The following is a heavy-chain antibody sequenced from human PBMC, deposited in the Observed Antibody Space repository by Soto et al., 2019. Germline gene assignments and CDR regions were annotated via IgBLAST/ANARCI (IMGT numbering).Heavy chain of an antibody. J-gene: IGHJ6*02. CDR1: GFTFSSYW. V-gene: IGHV3-43*01. Sequence: PGGSLRLSCAASGFTFSSYWMHWVRQAPGKGLEWVSLISWDGGSTYYADSVKGRFTISRDNSKNSLYLQMNSLRTEDTALYYCAKDRSGWSYYYYGMDVWGQGTTVTVSS. D-gene: IGHD6-19*01. CDR2: ISWDGGST. CDR3: AKDRSGWSYYYYGMDV.